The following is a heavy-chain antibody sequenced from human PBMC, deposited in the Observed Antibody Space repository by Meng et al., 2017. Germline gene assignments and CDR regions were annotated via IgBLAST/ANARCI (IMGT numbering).Heavy chain of an antibody. Sequence: GESLKISCAASGFTFGSYAMHWVRQAPGKGLEWVAVISYDGSNKYYADSVKGRFTISRDNSKNTLYLQMNSLRAEDTAVYYCARVGLLWFGESYYFDYWGQGTLVTVSS. V-gene: IGHV3-30*04. CDR2: ISYDGSNK. J-gene: IGHJ4*02. CDR1: GFTFGSYA. D-gene: IGHD3-10*01. CDR3: ARVGLLWFGESYYFDY.